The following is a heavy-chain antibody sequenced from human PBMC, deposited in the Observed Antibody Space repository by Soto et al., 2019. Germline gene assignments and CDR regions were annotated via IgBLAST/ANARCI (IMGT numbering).Heavy chain of an antibody. CDR1: GYTFTSYY. D-gene: IGHD3-10*01. CDR3: ARSPGITTDGMDV. Sequence: AAVKVSCKASGYTFTSYYMHWVRQAPGQGLEWMGIINPSGGSTSYAQKFQGRVTMTRDTSTSTVYMELSSLRSEDTAVYYCARSPGITTDGMDVWGQGTTVTVSS. V-gene: IGHV1-46*01. J-gene: IGHJ6*02. CDR2: INPSGGST.